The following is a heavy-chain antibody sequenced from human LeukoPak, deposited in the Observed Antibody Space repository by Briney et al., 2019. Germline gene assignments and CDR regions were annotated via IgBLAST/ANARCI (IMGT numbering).Heavy chain of an antibody. CDR3: ARHLWSEYHKFDY. CDR1: SGSIDNYY. Sequence: SETLSLTCTISSGSIDNYYWSWIRQPAGKGLEWIGQIYFSGNTNYNPSFKSRVTISVDRSNNQFSLKLSSVTAADTAAYYCARHLWSEYHKFDYWGQGTLVTVSS. J-gene: IGHJ4*02. CDR2: IYFSGNT. D-gene: IGHD3-3*01. V-gene: IGHV4-59*01.